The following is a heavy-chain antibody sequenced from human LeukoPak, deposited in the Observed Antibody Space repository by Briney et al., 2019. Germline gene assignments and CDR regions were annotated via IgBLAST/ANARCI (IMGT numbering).Heavy chain of an antibody. D-gene: IGHD6-6*01. Sequence: GSLRLSCAASGFTFSDYYMSWIRQAPGKGLEWIGTIYYTGSTQYNSSLESRVTISVDTSKNQFSLKLSSVTAADTAVYYCARGRKQLVRGINWFDPWGQGTLVTVSS. CDR1: GFTFSDYY. CDR2: IYYTGST. V-gene: IGHV4-34*01. J-gene: IGHJ5*02. CDR3: ARGRKQLVRGINWFDP.